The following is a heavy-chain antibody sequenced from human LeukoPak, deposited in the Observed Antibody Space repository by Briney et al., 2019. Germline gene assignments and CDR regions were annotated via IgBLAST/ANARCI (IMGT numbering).Heavy chain of an antibody. CDR3: TTFSDCTSSMCYTEY. D-gene: IGHD2-2*02. CDR1: GFTFSSYG. Sequence: PGGSLRLSWAASGFTFSSYGMHWVRQAPGKGLEWVGRIKSKTHGGTTDYAAPVYGRFTVSRDDSKNTLYLQMNSLQTEDTAVYYCTTFSDCTSSMCYTEYWGQGTLVTVSS. V-gene: IGHV3-15*01. J-gene: IGHJ4*02. CDR2: IKSKTHGGTT.